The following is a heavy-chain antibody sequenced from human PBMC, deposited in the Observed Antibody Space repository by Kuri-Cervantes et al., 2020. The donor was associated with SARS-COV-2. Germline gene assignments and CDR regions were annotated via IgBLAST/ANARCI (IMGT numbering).Heavy chain of an antibody. V-gene: IGHV4-59*12. CDR2: IYYSGST. J-gene: IGHJ3*02. D-gene: IGHD3-3*01. CDR3: ARDIPYYEFWSGYYDAFDI. Sequence: SETLSLTCTVSGSSISSYYWSWIRQPPGKGLEWSGYIYYSGSTNYNPSLKSRVTISVDTSKTQLSLKLRSVTAADTAVYYCARDIPYYEFWSGYYDAFDIWGQGTMVTVSS. CDR1: GSSISSYY.